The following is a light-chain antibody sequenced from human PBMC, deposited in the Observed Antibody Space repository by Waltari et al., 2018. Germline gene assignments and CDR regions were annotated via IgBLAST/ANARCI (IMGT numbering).Light chain of an antibody. CDR2: SND. J-gene: IGLJ1*01. V-gene: IGLV1-44*01. Sequence: QSVLTQPPSASGTPGRRVTISCSGSTSDIGGNPVVWYQQLPGTAPKLLIHSNDQRPSGVPDRFSGFKSGTSASLAISGLQSEDEGEYFCAAWDDSLTYVFGTGTKVTVL. CDR1: TSDIGGNP. CDR3: AAWDDSLTYV.